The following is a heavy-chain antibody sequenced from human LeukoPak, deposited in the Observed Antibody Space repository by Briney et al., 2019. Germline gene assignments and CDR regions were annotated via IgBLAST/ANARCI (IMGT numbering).Heavy chain of an antibody. J-gene: IGHJ6*03. CDR3: ARGHTSTPLYYYYYYMDV. D-gene: IGHD5-18*01. Sequence: SETLSLTCTVSGGSISSYYWSWSRQPPGKGLGWSGCIYYSGSTNYNPSLKSRVTISVDTSKNQFSLKLSSVTAADTAVYYCARGHTSTPLYYYYYYMDVWGKGTTVTVSS. V-gene: IGHV4-59*01. CDR1: GGSISSYY. CDR2: IYYSGST.